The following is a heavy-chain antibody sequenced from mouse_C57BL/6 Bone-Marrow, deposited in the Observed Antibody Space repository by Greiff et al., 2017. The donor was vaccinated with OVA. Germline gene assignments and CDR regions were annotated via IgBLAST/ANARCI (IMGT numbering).Heavy chain of an antibody. V-gene: IGHV1-69*01. Sequence: QVQLQQPGAELVMPGASVKLSCKASGYTFTSYWMHWVKQRPGQGLEWIGEIDPSDSYTNYNQKFKGKSTLTVDKSSSIAYMQLSSLTSEDSAVYYCAFYDERGAMDYWGQGTSVTVSS. D-gene: IGHD2-12*01. CDR1: GYTFTSYW. J-gene: IGHJ4*01. CDR3: AFYDERGAMDY. CDR2: IDPSDSYT.